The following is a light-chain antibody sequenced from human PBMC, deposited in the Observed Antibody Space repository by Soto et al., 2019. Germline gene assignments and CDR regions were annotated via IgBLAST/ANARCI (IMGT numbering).Light chain of an antibody. Sequence: DIQMTQSPSSLSASVGDRVTITCRASQNIRSYLTWYQQKPGKAPQLLIYATSSLQTWVPSRFSASGSGTDFSLVISDLQPEDSATYYCQQGYSSRWTSGRGTKVEI. J-gene: IGKJ1*01. CDR1: QNIRSY. CDR3: QQGYSSRWT. V-gene: IGKV1-39*01. CDR2: ATS.